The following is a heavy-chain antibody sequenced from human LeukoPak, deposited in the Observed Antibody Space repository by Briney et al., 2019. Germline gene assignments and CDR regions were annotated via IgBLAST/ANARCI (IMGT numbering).Heavy chain of an antibody. CDR3: AGYVSGTMRDY. CDR1: GASISSTTSY. V-gene: IGHV4-39*01. D-gene: IGHD3-10*01. J-gene: IGHJ4*02. CDR2: THYTGNT. Sequence: SETLSLTCTVSGASISSTTSYWGWIRQPPGKGLEWIGTTHYTGNTYNNPDLKSRVTMAVDTSKNQLSLKLSSVTAADTAVYYCAGYVSGTMRDYWGQGTVVTVSS.